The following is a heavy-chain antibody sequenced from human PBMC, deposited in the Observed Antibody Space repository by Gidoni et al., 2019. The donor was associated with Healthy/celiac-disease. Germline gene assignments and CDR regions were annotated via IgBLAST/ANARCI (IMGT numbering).Heavy chain of an antibody. CDR2: IWDDGSNK. Sequence: QVQLVESGGGVVQPGRSLRLSCAASGFTFSSYGMHWVRQAPGKGLEWVAVIWDDGSNKYYADSVKGRFTISRDNSKNTLYLQMNSLRAEDTAVYYCARDGAYMVQGVIYYYYGMDVWGQGTTVTVSS. V-gene: IGHV3-33*01. CDR1: GFTFSSYG. D-gene: IGHD3-10*01. J-gene: IGHJ6*02. CDR3: ARDGAYMVQGVIYYYYGMDV.